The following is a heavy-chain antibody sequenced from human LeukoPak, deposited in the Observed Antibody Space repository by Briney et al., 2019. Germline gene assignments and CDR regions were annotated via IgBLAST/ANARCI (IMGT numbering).Heavy chain of an antibody. CDR2: ISSTSSTI. J-gene: IGHJ3*02. Sequence: PGGSLRLSCAASGFTFSSYSMHWVRQVPGKGLGWVSYISSTSSTIYYADSVKGRFTISRDNAKNSLYLQLNSLRGEDTAVYYCARDSGYAGASDIWGQGTMVTVSS. D-gene: IGHD3-9*01. CDR3: ARDSGYAGASDI. CDR1: GFTFSSYS. V-gene: IGHV3-48*01.